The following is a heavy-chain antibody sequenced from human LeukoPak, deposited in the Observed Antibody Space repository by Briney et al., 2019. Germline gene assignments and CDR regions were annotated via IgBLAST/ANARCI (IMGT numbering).Heavy chain of an antibody. CDR1: GSTSSSSA. J-gene: IGHJ4*02. V-gene: IGHV3-23*01. D-gene: IGHD2-2*01. CDR2: ISGSGGTT. CDR3: AKAIVVVPAANYYFDH. Sequence: PGGSLRLSCVASGSTSSSSAMGWVRQAPGKGLEWVSGISGSGGTTYYADSVNGRFAISRDNSKSTLYLQMNSLRAEDTALYYCAKAIVVVPAANYYFDHWGQGTLVTVSS.